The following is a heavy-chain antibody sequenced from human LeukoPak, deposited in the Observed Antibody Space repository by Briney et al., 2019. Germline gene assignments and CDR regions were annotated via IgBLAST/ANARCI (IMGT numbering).Heavy chain of an antibody. CDR2: VKQDGSEK. CDR3: ATRYFDL. CDR1: GNYW. V-gene: IGHV3-7*01. J-gene: IGHJ2*01. Sequence: GGSLRLSCAASGNYWMHWVRQAPGKGLEWVANVKQDGSEKYYVASVKGRFTISRDNAKNSLYLQMNSLRAEDTAVYYCATRYFDLWGRGTLVTVSS.